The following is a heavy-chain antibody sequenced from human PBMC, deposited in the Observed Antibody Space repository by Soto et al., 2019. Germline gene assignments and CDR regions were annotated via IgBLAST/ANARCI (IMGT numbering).Heavy chain of an antibody. J-gene: IGHJ3*02. CDR3: ARDQDDSSDAFDI. CDR1: EFTFSTNW. V-gene: IGHV3-7*01. Sequence: EVHLVESGGGLAQPGGSLRLSCAASEFTFSTNWMRWVRQAPGRGLEWVANIKQDGSEKYYVDSVKGRFTISRDNAKNSLYLQMNSLRAEDTAVYYCARDQDDSSDAFDIWGQGTMVTVSS. D-gene: IGHD3-3*01. CDR2: IKQDGSEK.